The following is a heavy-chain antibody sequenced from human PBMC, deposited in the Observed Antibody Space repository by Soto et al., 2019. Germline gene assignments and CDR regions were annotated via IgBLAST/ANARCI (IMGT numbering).Heavy chain of an antibody. CDR2: IYHNGKS. J-gene: IGHJ4*02. CDR1: GGSFSNYA. V-gene: IGHV4-34*01. CDR3: ARGGYWRFDY. D-gene: IGHD3-22*01. Sequence: QVQIQQWGGGLLKPSETLSLSCTVYGGSFSNYAWSWIRQPPGRGLEWIGEIYHNGKSDYNPSLTSRGTIASDTSKNQFSLKLSSVIAADTAVYFCARGGYWRFDYWGQGALVTVSS.